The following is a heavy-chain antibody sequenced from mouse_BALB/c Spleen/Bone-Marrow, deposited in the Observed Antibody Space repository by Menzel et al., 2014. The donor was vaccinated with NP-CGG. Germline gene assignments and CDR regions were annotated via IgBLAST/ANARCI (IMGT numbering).Heavy chain of an antibody. J-gene: IGHJ1*01. CDR3: TRSNYGYWYFDV. Sequence: VQLVESGAELVKPGASVKLSCKASGYTFSSYYMYWVKQRPGQGLEWIGEINPSNGGTKFNEKFKSKATLTVDKSSSTAYMQLSSLTSEDSAVYCCTRSNYGYWYFDVWGAGTTVTVSS. V-gene: IGHV1S81*02. D-gene: IGHD1-1*01. CDR1: GYTFSSYY. CDR2: INPSNGGT.